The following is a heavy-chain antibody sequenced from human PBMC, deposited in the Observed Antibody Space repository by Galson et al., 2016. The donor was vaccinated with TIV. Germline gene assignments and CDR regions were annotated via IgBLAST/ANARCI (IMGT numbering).Heavy chain of an antibody. D-gene: IGHD1-7*01. CDR1: GDSVSGNTAA. CDR3: SRGNWNYGMGGAMDV. CDR2: TYYTSKWNT. Sequence: CAISGDSVSGNTAAWNWVRQSPSRGLEWLGRTYYTSKWNTDYAVSVKGRIIIRPDTPMNQVSLQLSSVIPDDTAVYYCSRGNWNYGMGGAMDVWGRGTTVTVSS. J-gene: IGHJ6*02. V-gene: IGHV6-1*01.